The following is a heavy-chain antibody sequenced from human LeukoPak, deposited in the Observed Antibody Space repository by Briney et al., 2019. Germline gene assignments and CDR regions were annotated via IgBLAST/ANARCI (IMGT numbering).Heavy chain of an antibody. CDR1: GYSISSGYY. J-gene: IGHJ4*02. Sequence: SETLSLTCTVPGYSISSGYYWGWIRQPPGKGLEWIGSIYHSGSTYYNPSLKSRVTISVDTSKNQFSLKLSSVTAADTAVYYCARPSYYYDSSGYYSTAFDYWGQGTLVTVSS. CDR2: IYHSGST. D-gene: IGHD3-22*01. CDR3: ARPSYYYDSSGYYSTAFDY. V-gene: IGHV4-38-2*02.